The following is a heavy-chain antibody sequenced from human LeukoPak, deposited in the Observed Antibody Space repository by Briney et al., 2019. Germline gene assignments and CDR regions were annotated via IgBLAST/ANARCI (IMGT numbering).Heavy chain of an antibody. V-gene: IGHV4-59*08. CDR2: IYYSGST. D-gene: IGHD3-22*01. Sequence: PSETLSLTCTVSGGSISSYYWSWIRQPPGKGLEGSGWIYYSGSTNYNPSLKSRLTISVDTSTNQFSLKLSSVTAADTAVYYCARLGYYDSSGYYEDTFAFDIWGQGTMVTVSS. CDR3: ARLGYYDSSGYYEDTFAFDI. J-gene: IGHJ3*02. CDR1: GGSISSYY.